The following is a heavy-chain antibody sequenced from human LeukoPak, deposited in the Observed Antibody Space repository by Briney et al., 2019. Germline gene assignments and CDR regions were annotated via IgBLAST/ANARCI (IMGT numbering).Heavy chain of an antibody. CDR3: ARGARITTIDY. J-gene: IGHJ4*02. Sequence: DPGGSLRLSCAASGFTLSSIAMSWVRQAPGKGLEWLSSISPSGGSTVSADSVKGRFTISRDNSKNTLYLQMNSLRAEDTAVYYCARGARITTIDYWGQGVLVTVSS. D-gene: IGHD1-1*01. CDR1: GFTLSSIA. V-gene: IGHV3-23*01. CDR2: ISPSGGST.